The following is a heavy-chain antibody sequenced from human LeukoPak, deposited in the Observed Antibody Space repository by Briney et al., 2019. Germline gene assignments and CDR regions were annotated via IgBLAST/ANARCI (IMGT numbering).Heavy chain of an antibody. Sequence: ASVKVSCKASGYTFTSYGISWVRQAPGQGLEWMGWISAYNGNTNYAQKLQGRVTMTTDTSTSTAYVELRSLRSDDTAVYYCARAARRINDFWSGSLPGYFDYWGQGTLVTVSS. CDR1: GYTFTSYG. CDR2: ISAYNGNT. J-gene: IGHJ4*02. CDR3: ARAARRINDFWSGSLPGYFDY. D-gene: IGHD3-3*01. V-gene: IGHV1-18*01.